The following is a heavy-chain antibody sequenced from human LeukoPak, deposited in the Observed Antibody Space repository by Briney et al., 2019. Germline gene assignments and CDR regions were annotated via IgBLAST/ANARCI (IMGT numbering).Heavy chain of an antibody. CDR3: AKPHFDY. J-gene: IGHJ4*02. CDR1: GFTFSSYG. V-gene: IGHV3-30*02. Sequence: GGSLRLSCAASGFTFSSYGMHWVRQAPGRGLEWVAFIRLDGSNKYYADSVRGRFTISRDNSKNTLYLQMNSLRAEDTALYYCAKPHFDYWGQGTLVTVSS. CDR2: IRLDGSNK.